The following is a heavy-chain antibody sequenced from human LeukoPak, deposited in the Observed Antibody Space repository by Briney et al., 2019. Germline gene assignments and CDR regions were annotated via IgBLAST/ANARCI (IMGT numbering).Heavy chain of an antibody. CDR2: FYNSGST. V-gene: IGHV4-59*01. J-gene: IGHJ4*02. CDR3: ARDSGGAAAGTRGPPDY. Sequence: SETLSLTCTVSGGSISSYYWGWIRQPPGKRLEWIGCFYNSGSTNYNPSLQGRATMSADTSKNQFSLKLSSVTAADTAVYYCARDSGGAAAGTRGPPDYWGQGTLVTVSS. D-gene: IGHD6-13*01. CDR1: GGSISSYY.